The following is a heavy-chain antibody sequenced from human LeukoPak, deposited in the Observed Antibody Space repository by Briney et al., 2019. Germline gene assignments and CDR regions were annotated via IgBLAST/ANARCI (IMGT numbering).Heavy chain of an antibody. CDR2: IYYSGST. CDR1: GGSISSSSYY. CDR3: ARAHDYLDNWFDP. D-gene: IGHD4-11*01. J-gene: IGHJ5*02. Sequence: SETLSLPCTVSGGSISSSSYYWGWIRQPPGKGLEWIGSIYYSGSTYYNPSLKSRVTISVDTSKNQFSLKLSSVTAADTAVYYCARAHDYLDNWFDPWGQGTLVTVSS. V-gene: IGHV4-39*07.